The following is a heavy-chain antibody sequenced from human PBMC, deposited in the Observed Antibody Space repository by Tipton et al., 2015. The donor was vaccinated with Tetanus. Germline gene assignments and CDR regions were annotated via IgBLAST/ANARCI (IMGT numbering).Heavy chain of an antibody. Sequence: SLRLSCAASGFTFSDYYMSWIRQAPGKGLEWVSYISDSRSVTHYADSVKGRFTVSRDNAENSLYLQMTSLRDEDTAVYFCARVIRWSMIGYGGFDSWGQGALVAVSS. J-gene: IGHJ4*02. D-gene: IGHD4-23*01. CDR3: ARVIRWSMIGYGGFDS. CDR1: GFTFSDYY. CDR2: ISDSRSVT. V-gene: IGHV3-11*06.